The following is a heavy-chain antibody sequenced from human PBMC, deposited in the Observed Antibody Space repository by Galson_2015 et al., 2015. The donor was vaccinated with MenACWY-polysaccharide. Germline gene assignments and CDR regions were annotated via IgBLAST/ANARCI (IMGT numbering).Heavy chain of an antibody. J-gene: IGHJ5*02. Sequence: SVKVSCKASGYTFTDYYIHWVRQAPGQGLEWMGRINLNNGDTKSAPNFQGRVTMTRDTSISTAYMELSNLKSDDTAVHYCARIGGVKRGSYYNFGWFDPWGQGTLVTVSS. CDR3: ARIGGVKRGSYYNFGWFDP. D-gene: IGHD3-10*01. CDR2: INLNNGDT. V-gene: IGHV1-2*06. CDR1: GYTFTDYY.